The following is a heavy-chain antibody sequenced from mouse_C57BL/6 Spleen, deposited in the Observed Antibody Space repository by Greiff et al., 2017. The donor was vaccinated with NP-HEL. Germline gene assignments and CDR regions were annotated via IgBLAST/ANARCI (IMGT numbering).Heavy chain of an antibody. CDR3: ARYYDYDGYYAMDY. D-gene: IGHD2-4*01. CDR2: INPSSGYT. V-gene: IGHV1-4*01. J-gene: IGHJ4*01. Sequence: QVHVKQSGAELARPGASVKMSCKASGYTFSSYTMHWVKQRPGQGLEWIGYINPSSGYTKYNQKFKDKATLTADKSSSTAYMQLSSLTSEDSAVYYCARYYDYDGYYAMDYWGQGTSVTVSS. CDR1: GYTFSSYT.